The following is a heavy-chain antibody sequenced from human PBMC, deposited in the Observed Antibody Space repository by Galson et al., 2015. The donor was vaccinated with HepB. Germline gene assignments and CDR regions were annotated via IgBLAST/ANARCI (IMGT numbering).Heavy chain of an antibody. CDR1: GYTFTDYA. D-gene: IGHD3-16*02. Sequence: SVKVSCKASGYTFTDYAIHWVRQAPGQRLEWMAWINAGTGDTKYSQNFQGSVTITRDTSASTAYMELSSLRSEDTALYYCARGYVRGSHRPDYWGQGTLVTVSS. CDR2: INAGTGDT. J-gene: IGHJ4*02. CDR3: ARGYVRGSHRPDY. V-gene: IGHV1-3*01.